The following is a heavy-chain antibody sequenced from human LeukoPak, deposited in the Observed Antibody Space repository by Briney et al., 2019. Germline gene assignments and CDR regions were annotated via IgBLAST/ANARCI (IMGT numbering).Heavy chain of an antibody. Sequence: SETLSLTCTVSGGSISSSSYYWGWIRQPPGKGLEWIGSIYYSGSTYYNPSLKSRVTISVDTSKNQFSLKLSSVTAADTAVYYCARGSRDILTGYSFFDYWGQGTLVTVSS. D-gene: IGHD3-9*01. CDR1: GGSISSSSYY. J-gene: IGHJ4*02. CDR3: ARGSRDILTGYSFFDY. CDR2: IYYSGST. V-gene: IGHV4-39*07.